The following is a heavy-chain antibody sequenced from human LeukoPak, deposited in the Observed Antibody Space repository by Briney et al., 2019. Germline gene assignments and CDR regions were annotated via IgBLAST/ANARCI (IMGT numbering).Heavy chain of an antibody. D-gene: IGHD4-17*01. CDR2: IIPIFGTA. Sequence: SVKVSCKASGGTFSSYAISWVRQAPVQGLEWMGGIIPIFGTANYAQKFQGRVTITADESTSTAYMELSSLRSEDTAVYYCARGPVKDYYYYGMDVWGQGTTLTVSS. CDR3: ARGPVKDYYYYGMDV. J-gene: IGHJ6*02. V-gene: IGHV1-69*13. CDR1: GGTFSSYA.